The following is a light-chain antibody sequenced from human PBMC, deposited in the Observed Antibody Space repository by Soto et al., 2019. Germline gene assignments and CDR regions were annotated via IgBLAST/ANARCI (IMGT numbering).Light chain of an antibody. CDR3: QQSFTTPWT. Sequence: DMQMTQSPSSLSASVGDRVTITCRASQSISTYLSWYQHKPGKAPKLLILAASSLQSGVPSRFSGSGVGTDFTVTISSLQPEDFVTYYCQQSFTTPWTFGQGTKVEVK. CDR2: AAS. CDR1: QSISTY. J-gene: IGKJ1*01. V-gene: IGKV1-39*01.